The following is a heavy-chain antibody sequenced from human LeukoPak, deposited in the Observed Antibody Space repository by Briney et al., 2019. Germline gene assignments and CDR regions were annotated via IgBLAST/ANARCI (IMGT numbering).Heavy chain of an antibody. CDR1: GFAFSAYE. CDR2: ISGTDSTT. Sequence: GGSLRLSCAASGFAFSAYEMNWVRQAPGKGLEWVSYISGTDSTTNYADSVKGRFTISRDNARNSLYLQMNSLRVEDTALYYCTTLGYHLDSWGQGTLVTVSS. V-gene: IGHV3-48*03. J-gene: IGHJ4*02. CDR3: TTLGYHLDS. D-gene: IGHD3-22*01.